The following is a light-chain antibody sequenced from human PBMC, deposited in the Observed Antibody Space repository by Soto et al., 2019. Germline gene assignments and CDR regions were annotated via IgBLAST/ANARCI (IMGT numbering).Light chain of an antibody. CDR1: SSDVGTYKY. J-gene: IGLJ1*01. V-gene: IGLV2-14*03. Sequence: QSALTQPASVSGSPGQSITISCTGTSSDVGTYKYVSWYQQHPGKAPKLMIYDVSNRPSGVSNRVSGSKSGNTASLTISGLQAEDEADYYCNSYTTSSTLVFGTGTKLTVL. CDR3: NSYTTSSTLV. CDR2: DVS.